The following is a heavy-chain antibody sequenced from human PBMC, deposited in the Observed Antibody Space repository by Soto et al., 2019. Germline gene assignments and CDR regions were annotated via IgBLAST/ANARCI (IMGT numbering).Heavy chain of an antibody. CDR3: ARGEYSSGRYDN. CDR1: GFTVSSNY. CDR2: MYTGGST. D-gene: IGHD6-19*01. V-gene: IGHV3-53*02. J-gene: IGHJ4*02. Sequence: EVQLVETGGGLIQPGGSLRLSCAASGFTVSSNYMSWVRQAPGKGLEWVSIMYTGGSTSYADSVKGRFTISRDNSKNTLYLQMNSLRVEDTAIYYCARGEYSSGRYDNWGLGTLVTVSS.